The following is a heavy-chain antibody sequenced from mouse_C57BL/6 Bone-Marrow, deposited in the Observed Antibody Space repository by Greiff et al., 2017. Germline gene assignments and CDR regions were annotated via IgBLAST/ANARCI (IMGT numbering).Heavy chain of an antibody. J-gene: IGHJ4*01. Sequence: EVKLLESGPGMVKPSQSLSLTCTVTGYSITSGYDWHWIRHFPGNKLEWMGYISYSGSTNYNPSLKSRISITHDTSKNHFFLKLNSVTTEDTATYYCARSYYYGPMDYWGQGTSVTVSS. V-gene: IGHV3-1*01. CDR2: ISYSGST. CDR3: ARSYYYGPMDY. CDR1: GYSITSGYD. D-gene: IGHD1-1*01.